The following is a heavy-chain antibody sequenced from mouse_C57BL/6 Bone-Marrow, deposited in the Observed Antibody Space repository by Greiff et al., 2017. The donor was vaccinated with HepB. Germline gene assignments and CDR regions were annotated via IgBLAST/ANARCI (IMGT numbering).Heavy chain of an antibody. CDR1: GYTFTSYW. V-gene: IGHV1-50*01. CDR2: IDPSDSYT. J-gene: IGHJ1*03. D-gene: IGHD1-1*01. Sequence: QVQLKQPGAELVKPGASVKLSCKASGYTFTSYWMQWVKQRPGQGLEWIGEIDPSDSYTNYNQKFKGKATLTVDTSSSTAYMQLSSLTSEDSAVYYCARRRELLRWYFDVWGTGTTVTVSS. CDR3: ARRRELLRWYFDV.